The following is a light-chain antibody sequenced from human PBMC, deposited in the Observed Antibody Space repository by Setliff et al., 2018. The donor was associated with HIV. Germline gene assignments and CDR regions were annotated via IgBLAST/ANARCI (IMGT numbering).Light chain of an antibody. Sequence: QSVLAQPRSVSGSPGQSVTISCTGTSSDVGLYNYVSWYQQHPGKAPKLIIYEVRNRPSGVSTRFSGSKSGNTASLTISGLQPEDGADYYCASYAITNTLPFGTGTKVTVL. CDR3: ASYAITNTLP. CDR2: EVR. J-gene: IGLJ1*01. V-gene: IGLV2-14*03. CDR1: SSDVGLYNY.